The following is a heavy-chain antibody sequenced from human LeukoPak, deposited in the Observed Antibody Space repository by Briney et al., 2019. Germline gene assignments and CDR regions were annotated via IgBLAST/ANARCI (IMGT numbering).Heavy chain of an antibody. Sequence: GRSLRLSCAASGFTFSSYAMHWVRQAPGKGLEWVAVISYDGSNKYYADSVEGRFTISRDNSKNTLYLQMNSLRAEDTAVYYCASPGDTAMAVFGYWGQGTLVTVSS. CDR2: ISYDGSNK. CDR1: GFTFSSYA. V-gene: IGHV3-30-3*01. D-gene: IGHD5-18*01. J-gene: IGHJ4*02. CDR3: ASPGDTAMAVFGY.